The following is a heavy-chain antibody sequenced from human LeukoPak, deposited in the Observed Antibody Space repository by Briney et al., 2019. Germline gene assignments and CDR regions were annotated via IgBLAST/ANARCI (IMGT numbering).Heavy chain of an antibody. CDR2: IWYDGSNK. V-gene: IGHV3-33*01. J-gene: IGHJ3*02. Sequence: GGSLGLSCAASGFTFSSYGMHWVRQAPGKGLEWVAVIWYDGSNKYYADSVKGRFTISRDNSKNTLYLQMNSLRAEDTAVYYCARDRGVYQLLPDAFDIWGQGTMVTVSS. CDR3: ARDRGVYQLLPDAFDI. D-gene: IGHD2-2*01. CDR1: GFTFSSYG.